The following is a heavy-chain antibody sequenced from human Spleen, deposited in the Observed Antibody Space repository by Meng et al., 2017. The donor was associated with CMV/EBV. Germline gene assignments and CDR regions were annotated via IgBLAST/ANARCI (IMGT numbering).Heavy chain of an antibody. Sequence: GESLKISCAASGFTFSSYWMHWVRQAPGKGLEWISYITSSSSITYHADSVKGRFTISRDNAKNSLYLQMNSLRAEDTGVYYCARGLSKGYSYGIADYWGQGVLVTVSS. V-gene: IGHV3-48*04. J-gene: IGHJ4*02. D-gene: IGHD5-18*01. CDR3: ARGLSKGYSYGIADY. CDR2: ITSSSSIT. CDR1: GFTFSSYW.